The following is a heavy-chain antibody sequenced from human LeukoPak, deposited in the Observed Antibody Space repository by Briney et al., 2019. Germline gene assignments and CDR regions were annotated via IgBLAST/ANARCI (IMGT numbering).Heavy chain of an antibody. CDR2: IASDGSNK. CDR3: AKAASGSWYLGDY. V-gene: IGHV3-30*02. D-gene: IGHD6-13*01. CDR1: GFTFRTYG. J-gene: IGHJ4*02. Sequence: SGGSLRLSCAASGFTFRTYGMHWVRQAPGKGLEWVTHIASDGSNKAYGDSVRGRFTVSRDNAKNTVYLQMNSLRAEDTAVYYCAKAASGSWYLGDYWGQGTLVIVSS.